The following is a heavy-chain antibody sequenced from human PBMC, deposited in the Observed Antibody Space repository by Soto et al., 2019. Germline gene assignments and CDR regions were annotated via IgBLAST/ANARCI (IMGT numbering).Heavy chain of an antibody. V-gene: IGHV1-18*01. CDR1: GYIFTSYG. Sequence: QVELVQSGAEVKKPGASVKLSCKASGYIFTSYGISWVRQAPGEGLEWMGWISNYNGITNFAQKVHGKVTLTTDRSTSTAYMELRSLRSDDTAVYYCAESMGGSGTYVSWGQGTLVTVSS. CDR2: ISNYNGIT. CDR3: AESMGGSGTYVS. D-gene: IGHD3-10*01. J-gene: IGHJ4*02.